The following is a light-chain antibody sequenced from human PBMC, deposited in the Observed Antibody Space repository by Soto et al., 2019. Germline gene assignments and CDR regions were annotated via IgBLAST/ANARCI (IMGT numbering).Light chain of an antibody. CDR2: LDT. CDR1: KLGAAY. J-gene: IGLJ2*01. CDR3: QTWDDTTGVV. Sequence: SYELSQPPSVSVSPGQTASITCSGDKLGAAYACWYQQKPGQSPVLVIYLDTKRPSGIPERFSGSNSGNTATLTISGTQAMDEADYCCQTWDDTTGVVFGGGTKLTVL. V-gene: IGLV3-1*01.